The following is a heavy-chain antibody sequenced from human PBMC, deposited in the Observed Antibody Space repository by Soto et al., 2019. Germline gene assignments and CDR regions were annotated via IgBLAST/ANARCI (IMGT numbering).Heavy chain of an antibody. V-gene: IGHV3-23*01. J-gene: IGHJ6*02. D-gene: IGHD3-3*01. CDR1: GFTFSSYA. CDR3: AKDRPDYYDFWSGFSYGMDV. Sequence: GGSLRLSCAASGFTFSSYAMSWVRQAPGKGLEWVSAISGSGGSTYYADPVKGRFTISRDNSKNTLYLQMNSLRAEDTAVYYCAKDRPDYYDFWSGFSYGMDVWGQGTTVTVSS. CDR2: ISGSGGST.